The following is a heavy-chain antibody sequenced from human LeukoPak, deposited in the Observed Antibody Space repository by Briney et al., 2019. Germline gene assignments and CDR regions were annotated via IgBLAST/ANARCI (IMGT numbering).Heavy chain of an antibody. CDR3: ARGEAFAFDM. V-gene: IGHV3-23*01. CDR1: RFTFSNYA. J-gene: IGHJ3*02. Sequence: PGGSLRLSCAAPRFTFSNYAMGWVRQAPGKGLEWVSSINGRDGRTYYADSVRGRFSISSDNSKNTLFLQMNSLRAEDTAVYYCARGEAFAFDMWGQGTVVTVSS. CDR2: INGRDGRT.